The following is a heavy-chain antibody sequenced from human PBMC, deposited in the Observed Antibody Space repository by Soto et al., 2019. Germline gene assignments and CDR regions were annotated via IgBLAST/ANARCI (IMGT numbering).Heavy chain of an antibody. Sequence: QVQLVQSGAEVKKPGSSVKVSCKASGGTFSSYAISWVRQAPGQGLEWMGGIIPIFGTVHYAQEFQGRVTITAEKSTSTAYMELSSLRSEDTAVYYCARERAPLDGWSARADYYGGMDFWGQGTTVTVSS. CDR3: ARERAPLDGWSARADYYGGMDF. CDR2: IIPIFGTV. V-gene: IGHV1-69*06. J-gene: IGHJ6*02. D-gene: IGHD6-19*01. CDR1: GGTFSSYA.